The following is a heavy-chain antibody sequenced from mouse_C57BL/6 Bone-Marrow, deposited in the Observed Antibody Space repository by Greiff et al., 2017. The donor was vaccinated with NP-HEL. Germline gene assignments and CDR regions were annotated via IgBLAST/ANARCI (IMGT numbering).Heavy chain of an antibody. Sequence: EVQLQQSGPELVKPGASVKISCKASGYSFTGYYMNWVKQSPEKSLEWIGEINPSTGGTTYNQKFKAKATLTVDKSSSTAYMQLKSLTSEDSAVYYCARGDYGSSYGVFLYYAMDYWGQGTSVTVSS. CDR1: GYSFTGYY. V-gene: IGHV1-42*01. CDR2: INPSTGGT. J-gene: IGHJ4*01. CDR3: ARGDYGSSYGVFLYYAMDY. D-gene: IGHD1-1*01.